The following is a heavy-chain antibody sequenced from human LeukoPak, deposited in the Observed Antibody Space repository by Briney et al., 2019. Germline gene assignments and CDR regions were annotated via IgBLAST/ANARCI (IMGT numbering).Heavy chain of an antibody. CDR2: INPTGGST. J-gene: IGHJ5*02. V-gene: IGHV1-46*01. Sequence: ASVKVSCKASGYTFTSYYMHWVRQAPGQGLEWMGLINPTGGSTGYAQKFQGRVTMTRDMSTSTDYMELSSLRAEDTAVYYCARGSSSWYRTQLGVGDWFDPWGQGTLVTVSS. CDR1: GYTFTSYY. CDR3: ARGSSSWYRTQLGVGDWFDP. D-gene: IGHD6-13*01.